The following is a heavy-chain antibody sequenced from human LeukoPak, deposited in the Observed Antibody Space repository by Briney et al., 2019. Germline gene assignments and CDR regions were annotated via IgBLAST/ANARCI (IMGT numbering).Heavy chain of an antibody. CDR1: GFTFSSYA. CDR3: AREGSVSGESSIYYFDY. Sequence: QTGGSLRLSCAASGFTFSSYAMHWVRQAPGKGLEWVAVISYDGSNKYYADSVKGRFTISRDNSKNTLYLQMNSLRAEDTAVYYCAREGSVSGESSIYYFDYWGQGTLVTVSS. D-gene: IGHD3-10*01. CDR2: ISYDGSNK. J-gene: IGHJ4*02. V-gene: IGHV3-30-3*01.